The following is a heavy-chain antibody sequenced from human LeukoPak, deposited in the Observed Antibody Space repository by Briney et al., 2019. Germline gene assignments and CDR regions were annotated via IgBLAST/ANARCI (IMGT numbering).Heavy chain of an antibody. CDR3: ARSSEGLIPSFRYFDN. D-gene: IGHD3-16*01. V-gene: IGHV3-21*01. CDR1: GLTFSDYY. Sequence: GGSLRLSCAASGLTFSDYYMNWVRQAPGKGLEWVSSISSTSDHIYYADSLKGRFTISRDHADNSLYLQMNSLRADDTAVYYCARSSEGLIPSFRYFDNWGQGTLVTVSS. J-gene: IGHJ4*02. CDR2: ISSTSDHI.